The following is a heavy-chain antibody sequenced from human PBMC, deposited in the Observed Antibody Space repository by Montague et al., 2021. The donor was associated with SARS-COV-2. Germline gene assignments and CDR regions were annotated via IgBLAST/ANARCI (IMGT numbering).Heavy chain of an antibody. Sequence: LTCAVYGGSFSGYYWSWIRQPPGKGLEWIGEINHSGSTNYNPSLKSRVTISVDTSKNQFSLKMSSVTAADTAVYYCARELLTTVVTQAIISYYYYGMDVWGQGTTVTVSS. CDR2: INHSGST. CDR3: ARELLTTVVTQAIISYYYYGMDV. CDR1: GGSFSGYY. V-gene: IGHV4-34*01. D-gene: IGHD4-23*01. J-gene: IGHJ6*02.